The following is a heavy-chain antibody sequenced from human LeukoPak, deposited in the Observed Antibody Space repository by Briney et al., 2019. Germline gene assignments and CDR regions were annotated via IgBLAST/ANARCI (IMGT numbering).Heavy chain of an antibody. CDR1: GGSISSGGYY. CDR2: IYHSGST. J-gene: IGHJ4*02. Sequence: TASETLSLTCTVSGGSISSGGYYWSWIRQHPGKGLEWIGYIYHSGSTYYNPSLKSRVTISVDRSKNQFSLKLSSVTAADTAVYYCASHDISSAYWGQGTLVTVSS. D-gene: IGHD3-9*01. V-gene: IGHV4-30-2*01. CDR3: ASHDISSAY.